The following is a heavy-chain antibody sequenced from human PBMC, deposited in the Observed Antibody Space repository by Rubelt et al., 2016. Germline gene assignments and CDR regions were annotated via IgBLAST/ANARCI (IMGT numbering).Heavy chain of an antibody. CDR1: GGSITSTRYY. Sequence: QVHLQQWGAGLLKPSETLSLTCAVYGGSITSTRYYWGWIRQPPGKGLEWIGTIYYSGSTYDNPSLRSRVTISVETSKNQFLGGWRLVTAPETAVYYCARHFSLQWLVDDGMDVWGQGTTVTVSS. CDR3: ARHFSLQWLVDDGMDV. D-gene: IGHD6-19*01. CDR2: IYYSGST. V-gene: IGHV4-39*01. J-gene: IGHJ6*02.